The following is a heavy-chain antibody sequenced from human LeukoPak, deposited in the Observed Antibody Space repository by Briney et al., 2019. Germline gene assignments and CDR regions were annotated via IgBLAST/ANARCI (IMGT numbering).Heavy chain of an antibody. V-gene: IGHV3-7*01. CDR2: IKEDGSEK. CDR3: ARDSSGYQ. Sequence: GALGLSCAASGFPFSTYWMSWVRPAPGKGLEWVANIKEDGSEKYYGDSVKGRFTISRDNAKNSLYLQMNSLGAEDTAVYYCARDSSGYQWGQGTLVTVSS. CDR1: GFPFSTYW. D-gene: IGHD3-22*01. J-gene: IGHJ4*02.